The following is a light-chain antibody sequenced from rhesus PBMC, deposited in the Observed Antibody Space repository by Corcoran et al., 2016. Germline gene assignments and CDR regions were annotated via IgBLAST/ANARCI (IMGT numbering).Light chain of an antibody. J-gene: IGKJ2*01. CDR2: GAS. CDR1: QSVSSY. V-gene: IGKV3S9*01. Sequence: EIVMTQSPGTLSSSPGERATLSCRASQSVSSYVAWYQQKPEQAPGLLIHGASSRATGIPDRFSGSGSGTDFTLTLGSLEPEDFAVYYNRHYNNWPYSVGQGTKVEIK. CDR3: RHYNNWPYS.